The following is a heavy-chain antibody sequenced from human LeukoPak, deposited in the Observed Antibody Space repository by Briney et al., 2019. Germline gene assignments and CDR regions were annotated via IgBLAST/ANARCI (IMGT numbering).Heavy chain of an antibody. CDR3: ATDRGWRTSGYYLYYFEY. V-gene: IGHV3-53*01. Sequence: WGSLRLSCAASGFTVSGNYMSWVRQAPGKGLEWVSLIFSGGATYYADSVKGRFTISRDNTMNSLYLQMSSLRAEDTAVYYCATDRGWRTSGYYLYYFEYWGQGTLVTYSS. J-gene: IGHJ4*02. CDR2: IFSGGAT. D-gene: IGHD3-3*01. CDR1: GFTVSGNY.